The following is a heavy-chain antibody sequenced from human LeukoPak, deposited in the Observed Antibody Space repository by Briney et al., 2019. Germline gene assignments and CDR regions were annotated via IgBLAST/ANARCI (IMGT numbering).Heavy chain of an antibody. Sequence: GGSLRLSCTASGFTFSRYGIHWVRQAPGKGLEWVAFIQYNGGNKYYADSVKGRSTISRDNSKNTLYLQMNSLRVEDTSVYYCAKVATSGYYWDFFDYWGQGTLVTVSS. CDR1: GFTFSRYG. V-gene: IGHV3-30*02. CDR3: AKVATSGYYWDFFDY. CDR2: IQYNGGNK. J-gene: IGHJ4*02. D-gene: IGHD3-22*01.